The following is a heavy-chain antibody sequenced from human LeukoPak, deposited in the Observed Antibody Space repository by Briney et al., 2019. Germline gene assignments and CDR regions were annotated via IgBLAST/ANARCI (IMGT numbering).Heavy chain of an antibody. CDR1: GGSISGHY. Sequence: SETLSLTCSVSGGSISGHYWSWIRQTLGKGLEWIGEVNYSGNTNYNPSVKSRVAISVDMSRNHFSLRLNSVTAADTAVYYCARVTDFWNEHYDRYFDSWGQGTLVTVSS. D-gene: IGHD3-22*01. CDR2: VNYSGNT. J-gene: IGHJ4*02. CDR3: ARVTDFWNEHYDRYFDS. V-gene: IGHV4-34*01.